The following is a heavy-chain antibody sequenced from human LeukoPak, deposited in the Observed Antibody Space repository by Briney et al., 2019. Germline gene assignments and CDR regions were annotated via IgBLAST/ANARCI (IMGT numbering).Heavy chain of an antibody. V-gene: IGHV1-69*13. Sequence: ASVKVSCKASGGTFSSYAISWVRQAPGQGLEWMGGIIPIFGTANYAQKFQSRVTITADESTSTAYMELSSLRSEDTAVYYCATTMVRGVTFDYWGQGTLVTVSS. CDR1: GGTFSSYA. CDR3: ATTMVRGVTFDY. D-gene: IGHD3-10*01. J-gene: IGHJ4*02. CDR2: IIPIFGTA.